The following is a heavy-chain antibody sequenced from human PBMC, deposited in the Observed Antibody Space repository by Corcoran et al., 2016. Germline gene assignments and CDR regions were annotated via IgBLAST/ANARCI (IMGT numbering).Heavy chain of an antibody. CDR1: GGTFSSYA. CDR2: IIPIFGTA. J-gene: IGHJ5*02. CDR3: ARGVEMATMRAWFEP. V-gene: IGHV1-69*01. D-gene: IGHD5-12*01. Sequence: QVQLVQSGAEVKKPGSSVKVPCKASGGTFSSYAISWVRQAPGQGLEWMGGIIPIFGTANYAQKFQGRVTITADESTSTAYMELSSLGSEDTAVYCFARGVEMATMRAWFEPWGQGTRVTVSS.